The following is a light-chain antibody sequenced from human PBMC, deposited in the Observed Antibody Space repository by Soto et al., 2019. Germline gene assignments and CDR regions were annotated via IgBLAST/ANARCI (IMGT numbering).Light chain of an antibody. V-gene: IGKV1-5*01. CDR3: QQYNSLWT. CDR2: DAS. J-gene: IGKJ1*01. CDR1: QSISSW. Sequence: DIQMTQSPSTLSASVGDRVTITCRASQSISSWLAWYQQKPGKAPKLLIYDASSLESGVPSRFSGSGSGTEFTLPISSLQPDDFETYYCQQYNSLWTFGQGTKVEIK.